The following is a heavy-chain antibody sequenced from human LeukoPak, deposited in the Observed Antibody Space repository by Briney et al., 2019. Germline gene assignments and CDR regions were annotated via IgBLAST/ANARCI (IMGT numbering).Heavy chain of an antibody. CDR3: ARDLGYCSGGSCPSGY. CDR2: ISGSGGST. CDR1: GFTFSSYA. D-gene: IGHD2-15*01. V-gene: IGHV3-23*01. J-gene: IGHJ4*02. Sequence: GGSLRLSCAASGFTFSSYAMSWVRQAPGKGLEWVSAISGSGGSTYYADSVKGRFTISRDNSKNTLYLQMNSLRAEDTAVYYCARDLGYCSGGSCPSGYWGQGTLVTVSS.